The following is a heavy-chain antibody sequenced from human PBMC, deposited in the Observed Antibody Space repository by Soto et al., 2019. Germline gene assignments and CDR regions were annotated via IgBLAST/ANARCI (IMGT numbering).Heavy chain of an antibody. CDR1: GGTFSSYA. CDR2: IIPIFGTA. Sequence: GASVKVSCKASGGTFSSYAISWVRQAPGQGLEWMGGIIPIFGTANYAQKFQGRVTITADKSTSTAYMELSSLRSEDTAVYYCARGADGIYFDYWGQGTLVTVSS. V-gene: IGHV1-69*06. J-gene: IGHJ4*02. D-gene: IGHD1-20*01. CDR3: ARGADGIYFDY.